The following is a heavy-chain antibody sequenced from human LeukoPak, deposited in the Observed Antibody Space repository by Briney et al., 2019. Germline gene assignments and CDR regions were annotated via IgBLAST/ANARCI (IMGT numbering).Heavy chain of an antibody. V-gene: IGHV3-21*01. Sequence: GGSLRLSCAASGFTFSNAWMSWVRQAPGKGLEWVSSISSSSSYIYYADSVKGRFTISRDNAKNSLYLQMNSLRAEDTAVYYCARDSTGAYYDYVWGSYRNDAFDIWGQGTMATVSS. CDR2: ISSSSSYI. J-gene: IGHJ3*02. D-gene: IGHD3-16*02. CDR3: ARDSTGAYYDYVWGSYRNDAFDI. CDR1: GFTFSNAW.